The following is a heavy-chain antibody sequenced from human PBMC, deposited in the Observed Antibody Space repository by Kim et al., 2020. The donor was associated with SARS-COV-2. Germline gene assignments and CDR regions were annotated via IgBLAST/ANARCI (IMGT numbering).Heavy chain of an antibody. CDR3: ARVRSRSGVHYYGMDV. D-gene: IGHD3-10*01. V-gene: IGHV3-30-3*01. CDR2: ISYDGSNK. J-gene: IGHJ6*02. Sequence: GGSLRLSCAASGFTFSSYAMHWVRQAPGKGLEWVAVISYDGSNKYYADSVKGRFTISRDNSKNTLYLQMNSLRAEDTAVYYCARVRSRSGVHYYGMDVWGQGTTVTVSS. CDR1: GFTFSSYA.